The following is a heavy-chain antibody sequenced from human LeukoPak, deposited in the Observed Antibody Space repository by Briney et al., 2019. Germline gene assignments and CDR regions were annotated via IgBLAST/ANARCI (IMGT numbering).Heavy chain of an antibody. Sequence: SETLSLTCAVYGGSFSGYYWSWIRQPPGKGLEWIGEINHIGSTNYNPSLKSRVTISVDTSKNQFSLKLSSVTAADTAVYYCARELSGHCSSTSCYATPFDYWGQGTLVTVSS. D-gene: IGHD2-2*01. CDR2: INHIGST. CDR3: ARELSGHCSSTSCYATPFDY. J-gene: IGHJ4*02. V-gene: IGHV4-34*01. CDR1: GGSFSGYY.